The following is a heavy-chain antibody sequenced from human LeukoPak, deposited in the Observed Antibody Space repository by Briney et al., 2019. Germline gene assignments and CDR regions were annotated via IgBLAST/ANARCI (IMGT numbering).Heavy chain of an antibody. Sequence: SETLSLTCTVFGGSISSYYWSWIRQPPGKGLEGMGYIYFSGSTNYNPSLKSRVTISVDTSKNQFSLKLSSVTAADTAVYYCARVIRGYCSSTSCHSNAFDIWGQGTMVTVSS. CDR2: IYFSGST. D-gene: IGHD2-2*01. V-gene: IGHV4-59*01. CDR1: GGSISSYY. CDR3: ARVIRGYCSSTSCHSNAFDI. J-gene: IGHJ3*02.